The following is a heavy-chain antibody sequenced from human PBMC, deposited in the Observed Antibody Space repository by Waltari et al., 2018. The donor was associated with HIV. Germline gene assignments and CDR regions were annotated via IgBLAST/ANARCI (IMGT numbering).Heavy chain of an antibody. J-gene: IGHJ4*02. V-gene: IGHV4-39*01. CDR3: ARLTDGYYVDY. D-gene: IGHD6-25*01. CDR2: IYYSGST. Sequence: QLQLQESGPGLVKPSETLSLTCTVSGGSISSSSYYWGWLRQPPGKGLEWIGSIYYSGSTYYNPSLNRRVTISVDTSKNQFSLKLSSVTAADTAVYYCARLTDGYYVDYWGQGTLVTVSS. CDR1: GGSISSSSYY.